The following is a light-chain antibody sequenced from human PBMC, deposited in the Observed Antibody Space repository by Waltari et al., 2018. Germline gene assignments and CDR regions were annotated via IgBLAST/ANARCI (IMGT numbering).Light chain of an antibody. CDR2: KDE. Sequence: SYELTQPPSVSVSPGQTARITCSGDALPRQSVYWYQQKPGLAPVLFLYKDEERPSGIPERFSGSSSGTTATLTISGVQAEDEADYYCQSADSTGTYYVFAAGTKVTVL. CDR3: QSADSTGTYYV. V-gene: IGLV3-25*03. J-gene: IGLJ1*01. CDR1: ALPRQS.